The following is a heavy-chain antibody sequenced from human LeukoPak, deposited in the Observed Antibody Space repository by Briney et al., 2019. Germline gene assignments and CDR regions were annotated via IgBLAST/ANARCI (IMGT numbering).Heavy chain of an antibody. CDR1: GGSFSGYY. CDR2: INHSGST. V-gene: IGHV4-34*01. D-gene: IGHD3-9*01. J-gene: IGHJ4*02. CDR3: ARNHRYDILTGHLGYFDY. Sequence: SETLSLTCAVYGGSFSGYYWSWIRQPPGKGLEWIGEINHSGSTNYNPSLKSRVTISVDTSKNQFSLKLSSVTAADTAVYYCARNHRYDILTGHLGYFDYWGQGTLVTVSS.